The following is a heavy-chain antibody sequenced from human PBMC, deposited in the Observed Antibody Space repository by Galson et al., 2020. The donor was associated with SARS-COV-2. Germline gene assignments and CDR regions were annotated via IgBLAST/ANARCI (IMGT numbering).Heavy chain of an antibody. CDR1: GGSISGYY. D-gene: IGHD2-15*01. Sequence: SETLSLTCTVSGGSISGYYWTWIRQPPGQGLEWIGNVYYTGNTKYNPSLESRVTISMDTSKSQFSLELTSMTAADTAVYYCARDTPNYGEDVWGQGTTVTVSS. V-gene: IGHV4-59*08. J-gene: IGHJ6*02. CDR2: VYYTGNT. CDR3: ARDTPNYGEDV.